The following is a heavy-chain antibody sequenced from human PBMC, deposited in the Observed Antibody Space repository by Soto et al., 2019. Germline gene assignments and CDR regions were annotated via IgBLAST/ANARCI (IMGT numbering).Heavy chain of an antibody. CDR3: ARDHSSSWYYYYYGMDV. Sequence: GGSLRLSCAASGFNFSSYAMHWIRQDPGKGLEWVAVISYDGSNKYYADSVKGRFTISRDNSKNTLYLQMNSLRAEDTAVYYCARDHSSSWYYYYYGMDVWGQGTTVTVSS. V-gene: IGHV3-30-3*01. CDR1: GFNFSSYA. CDR2: ISYDGSNK. J-gene: IGHJ6*02. D-gene: IGHD6-13*01.